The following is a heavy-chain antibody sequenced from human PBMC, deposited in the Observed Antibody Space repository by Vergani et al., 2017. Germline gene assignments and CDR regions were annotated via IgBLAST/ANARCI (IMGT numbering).Heavy chain of an antibody. J-gene: IGHJ4*02. CDR1: GGSISSYY. Sequence: QVQLQESGPGLVKPSETLSLTCTVSGGSISSYYWSWIRQPPGKGLEWIGYIHYSGSTKYNPSLKSRVTISVDTSKNQFSLKLSSVTAADTAVYYCARSAAVAHPGGRYYFDYWGQGTLVTVSS. CDR2: IHYSGST. V-gene: IGHV4-59*08. CDR3: ARSAAVAHPGGRYYFDY. D-gene: IGHD6-19*01.